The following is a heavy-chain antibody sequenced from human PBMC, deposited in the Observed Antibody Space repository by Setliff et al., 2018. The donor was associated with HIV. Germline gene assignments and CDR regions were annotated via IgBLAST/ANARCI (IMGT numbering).Heavy chain of an antibody. CDR3: ARHSPSDY. J-gene: IGHJ4*02. CDR1: GDSISTDY. CDR2: IYNSAST. Sequence: TSETLSLTCTVSGDSISTDYWTWIRQPPGKGLEWIGYIYNSASTSYNPSLKSRVTRSVDTSKNQFSLKLSSVTAADTAVYYCARHSPSDYWGQGTLVTVSS. V-gene: IGHV4-59*08.